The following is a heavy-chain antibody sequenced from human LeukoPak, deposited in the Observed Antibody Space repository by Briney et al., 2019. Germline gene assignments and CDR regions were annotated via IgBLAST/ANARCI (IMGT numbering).Heavy chain of an antibody. J-gene: IGHJ5*02. CDR1: GYTFTDHY. Sequence: ASVEVSCKASGYTFTDHYMHWVRQAPGQGLEWMGIINPVGGGTTYAQHFQGRVTMTRDTSTSTVYMELRRLRSDDTAVYYCAILGGGRSYYDFWSGSYNWFDPWGQGTLVTVSS. CDR2: INPVGGGT. CDR3: AILGGGRSYYDFWSGSYNWFDP. V-gene: IGHV1-46*01. D-gene: IGHD3-3*01.